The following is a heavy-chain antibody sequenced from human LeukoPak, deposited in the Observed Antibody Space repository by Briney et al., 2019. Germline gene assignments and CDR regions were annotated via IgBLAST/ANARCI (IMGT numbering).Heavy chain of an antibody. CDR3: ARDLAATVDY. J-gene: IGHJ4*02. CDR2: ISSSSSYI. Sequence: GGSLRLSCAASGFTFSSYSMNWVRQAPGKGLEWVSSISSSSSYIYYADSVKGRFTISRDNAKNSPYLQMNSLRAEDTAVYYCARDLAATVDYWGQGTLVTVSS. D-gene: IGHD6-25*01. CDR1: GFTFSSYS. V-gene: IGHV3-21*01.